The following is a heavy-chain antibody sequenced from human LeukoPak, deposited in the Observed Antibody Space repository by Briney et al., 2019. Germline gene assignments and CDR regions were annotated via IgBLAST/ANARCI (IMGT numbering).Heavy chain of an antibody. D-gene: IGHD2-15*01. Sequence: PSETLSLTCAVSGGSISSGGYYWSWIRQHPGKGLEWIGYTYYSGSTYYNPSLKSRVTISVDTSKNQFSLKLSSVTAADTAVYYCARDRYCSGGSCYSDGMDVWGQGTTVTVSS. J-gene: IGHJ6*02. V-gene: IGHV4-31*11. CDR2: TYYSGST. CDR3: ARDRYCSGGSCYSDGMDV. CDR1: GGSISSGGYY.